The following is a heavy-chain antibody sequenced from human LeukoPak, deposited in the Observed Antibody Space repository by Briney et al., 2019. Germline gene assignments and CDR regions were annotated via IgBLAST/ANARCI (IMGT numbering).Heavy chain of an antibody. CDR3: ARDRRGSGWYYFYYGMDV. V-gene: IGHV1-2*02. CDR1: GYTFTGYY. D-gene: IGHD6-19*01. CDR2: INPNSGGT. J-gene: IGHJ6*02. Sequence: ASVKVSCKASGYTFTGYYMHWVRQAPGQGLEWMGWINPNSGGTKNAQKFQGRVTMTRDTSISTAYMDLSALTSDAAAVYYCARDRRGSGWYYFYYGMDVWGQGTTVTVSS.